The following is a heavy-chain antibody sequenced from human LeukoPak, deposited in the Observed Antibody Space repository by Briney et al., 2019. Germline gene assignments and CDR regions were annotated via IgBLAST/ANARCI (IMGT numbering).Heavy chain of an antibody. V-gene: IGHV3-23*01. Sequence: GGSLRLSCAASGFSFRSYAMGWVRQAPGKGLEWVSTISEGGGRTYYADSVKGRFTVSRDDFKNTLYLEMNSLRVDDTAVYYCTKEGRPNSGGGYFDYWGQGARLTVSS. D-gene: IGHD2-15*01. J-gene: IGHJ4*02. CDR2: ISEGGGRT. CDR1: GFSFRSYA. CDR3: TKEGRPNSGGGYFDY.